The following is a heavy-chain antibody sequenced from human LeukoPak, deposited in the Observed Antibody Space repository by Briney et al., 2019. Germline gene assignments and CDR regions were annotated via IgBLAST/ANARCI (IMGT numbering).Heavy chain of an antibody. CDR1: GGPFSGYF. Sequence: SETLSLTCAVSGGPFSGYFWSWIRQPPGKGLEWIGEIHNSGTTNYNPSLNSRVTISEDTSKNQIYLNLRSVTAADTAVYYCARRNSCNLGSFPFAFWGKETLSPSPQ. V-gene: IGHV4-34*01. D-gene: IGHD3-10*01. CDR2: IHNSGTT. CDR3: ARRNSCNLGSFPFAF. J-gene: IGHJ4*02.